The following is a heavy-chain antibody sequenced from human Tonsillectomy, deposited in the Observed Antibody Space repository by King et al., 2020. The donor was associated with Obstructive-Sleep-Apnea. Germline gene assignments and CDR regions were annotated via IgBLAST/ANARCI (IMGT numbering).Heavy chain of an antibody. Sequence: QLQESGPGLVKPSETLSLTCTVSGGSISSYYWSWIRQPPGKGLEWIGYIYYSGSTNYNPSLKSRVTILVDTSKNHFSLKLGSVSAADTAVYYCARWLANYDILTGYTYWYFDLWGRGTLVTVSS. V-gene: IGHV4-59*08. CDR3: ARWLANYDILTGYTYWYFDL. CDR1: GGSISSYY. J-gene: IGHJ2*01. CDR2: IYYSGST. D-gene: IGHD3-9*01.